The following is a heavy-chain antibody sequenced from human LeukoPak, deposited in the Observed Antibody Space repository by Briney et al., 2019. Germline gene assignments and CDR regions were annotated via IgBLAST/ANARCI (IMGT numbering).Heavy chain of an antibody. CDR2: INHSGGS. V-gene: IGHV4-34*01. CDR3: VMGQWEPKGTY. D-gene: IGHD1-26*01. J-gene: IGHJ4*02. Sequence: PSETLSLTCAVYGGSFRGYYRMWVRQSPGKGPEWIGEINHSGGSNYNPSPKSRVTISVDTSRNQFSLKLTSVTAADTAVYYCVMGQWEPKGTYWGQGTLVTISS. CDR1: GGSFRGYY.